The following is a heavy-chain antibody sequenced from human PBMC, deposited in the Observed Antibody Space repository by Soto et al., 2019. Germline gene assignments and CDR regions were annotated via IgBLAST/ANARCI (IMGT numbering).Heavy chain of an antibody. Sequence: QVQLVQSGAEEKKPGASVKVSCKASGYTFTSNAMHWVRQAPGQRLEWMGWIIAGNGNTKYSQKFQGRVTITRDTSASTAYMELSSLRSEDTAVYSCARTFQYCSGSSCYYAMDVWGQGTTVTVSS. CDR2: IIAGNGNT. V-gene: IGHV1-3*05. CDR1: GYTFTSNA. CDR3: ARTFQYCSGSSCYYAMDV. J-gene: IGHJ6*02. D-gene: IGHD2-15*01.